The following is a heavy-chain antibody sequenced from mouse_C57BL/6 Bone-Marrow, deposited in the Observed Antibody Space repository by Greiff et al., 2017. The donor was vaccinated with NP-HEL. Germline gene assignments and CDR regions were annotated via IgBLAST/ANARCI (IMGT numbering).Heavy chain of an antibody. CDR3: ARKAYYGRSYEFAY. V-gene: IGHV1-50*01. D-gene: IGHD1-1*01. Sequence: QVQLKQPGAELVKPGASVKLSCKASGYTFTTYWMQWVKQRPGQGLEWIGEIDPSDSYTNYNQKFKGKATLTVDTSSSTAYMQLSSLTSGDSAVYYCARKAYYGRSYEFAYGGQGTLVTVSA. CDR1: GYTFTTYW. CDR2: IDPSDSYT. J-gene: IGHJ3*01.